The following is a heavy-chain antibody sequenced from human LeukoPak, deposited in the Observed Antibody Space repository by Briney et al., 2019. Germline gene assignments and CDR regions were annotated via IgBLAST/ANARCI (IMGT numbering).Heavy chain of an antibody. CDR1: GYTLTELS. D-gene: IGHD6-13*01. CDR3: ATLYSSSWYKLYYFDY. Sequence: ASVKVSCKVSGYTLTELSMHWVRQAPGKGLEWMGGFDPEDGETIYAQKFQGRVTMTEDTSTDTAYMELSSLRSEDTAVYYCATLYSSSWYKLYYFDYWGQGTLVTVSS. V-gene: IGHV1-24*01. CDR2: FDPEDGET. J-gene: IGHJ4*02.